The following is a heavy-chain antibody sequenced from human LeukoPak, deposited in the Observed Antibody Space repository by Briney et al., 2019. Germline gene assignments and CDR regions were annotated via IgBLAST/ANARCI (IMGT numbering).Heavy chain of an antibody. CDR2: IHNSGNI. CDR1: GGSISSGSYF. CDR3: ANRPEGAAIFLPYFDY. V-gene: IGHV4-31*03. J-gene: IGHJ4*02. D-gene: IGHD3-3*01. Sequence: SETLSLTCIVSGGSISSGSYFWSWIRQHPEKGLECIVYIHNSGNIYYNPSLKSRATMSVDTSKNQFSLKLSSVTASDTAGYYCANRPEGAAIFLPYFDYWGEGTLVTAST.